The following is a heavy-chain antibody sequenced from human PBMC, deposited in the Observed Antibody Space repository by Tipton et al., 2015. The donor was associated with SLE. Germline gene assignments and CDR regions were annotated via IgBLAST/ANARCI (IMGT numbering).Heavy chain of an antibody. CDR2: IYYSGST. V-gene: IGHV4-39*07. CDR3: ARGPYYYMDV. CDR1: NGSISSSPYY. J-gene: IGHJ6*03. Sequence: TLSLTCTVSNGSISSSPYYWGWIRQSPGKGLEWVGSIYYSGSTCYNPSLKSRVTISVDTSRNQCSLNLTSVTAADTAVYYCARGPYYYMDVWGKGTAVTVSS.